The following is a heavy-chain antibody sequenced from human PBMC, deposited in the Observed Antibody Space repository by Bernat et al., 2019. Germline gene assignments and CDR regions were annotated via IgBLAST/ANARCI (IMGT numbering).Heavy chain of an antibody. J-gene: IGHJ6*02. Sequence: EVQLLESGGGLVQPGGSLRLSCAASGFTFSSYAMSWVRQAPGKGLEWVSAISGSGGSTYYADSVKGRFTISRDNSKNTLYLQMNSLRAEDTAVYYCAKDLAVSLYYYYGMDVWGRGTTVTVSS. CDR2: ISGSGGST. V-gene: IGHV3-23*01. D-gene: IGHD3-16*01. CDR3: AKDLAVSLYYYYGMDV. CDR1: GFTFSSYA.